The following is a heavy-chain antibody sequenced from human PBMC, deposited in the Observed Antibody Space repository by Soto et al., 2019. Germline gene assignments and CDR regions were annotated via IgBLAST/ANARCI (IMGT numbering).Heavy chain of an antibody. CDR1: GGSMSSHY. V-gene: IGHV4-59*11. CDR2: ISYSGST. D-gene: IGHD3-16*01. CDR3: ARADPDASVGY. J-gene: IGHJ4*02. Sequence: WETLSLTCTVSGGSMSSHYWTWLRQPPGKGLEWIGYISYSGSTYYNPSLKSRVTISADTSRNQFSLKLSSVIAADTAVYYCARADPDASVGYWGQGTLVTVSS.